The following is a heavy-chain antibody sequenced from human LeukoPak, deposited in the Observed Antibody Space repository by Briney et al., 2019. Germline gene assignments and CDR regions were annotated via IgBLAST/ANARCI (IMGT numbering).Heavy chain of an antibody. Sequence: SETLSLTCTISDDSSSNYYWSWIRQPPGKGLEWIGEINHSGSTNYNPSLKSRVTISVDTSKNQFSLKLSSVTAADTAVYYCARGPIAGFDYWGQGTLVTVSS. J-gene: IGHJ4*02. CDR1: DDSSSNYY. D-gene: IGHD3-22*01. CDR3: ARGPIAGFDY. CDR2: INHSGST. V-gene: IGHV4-34*01.